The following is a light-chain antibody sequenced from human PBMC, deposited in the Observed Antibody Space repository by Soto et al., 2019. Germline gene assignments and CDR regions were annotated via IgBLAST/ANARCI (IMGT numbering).Light chain of an antibody. CDR1: QTISSW. V-gene: IGKV1-5*03. CDR2: KAS. Sequence: VRLTPSPPALSGTERATVAITVRSSQTISSWLAWYQQKPGKAPKLLIYKASTLKSGVPSRFSGSGSGTEFTLTISSLQPDDFATYYCQHYNSYSEAVGQGTKVDIK. J-gene: IGKJ1*01. CDR3: QHYNSYSEA.